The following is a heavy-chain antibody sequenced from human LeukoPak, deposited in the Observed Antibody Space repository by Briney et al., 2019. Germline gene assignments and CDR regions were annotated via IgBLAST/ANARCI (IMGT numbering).Heavy chain of an antibody. J-gene: IGHJ4*02. CDR1: GGSVSSGSYY. CDR3: ASSGYYETSFDY. V-gene: IGHV4-61*01. Sequence: SETLSLTCTVSGGSVSSGSYYWSWIRQPPGKGREWIGHIYYSGSTHYNPSLKRRVTISVHTSKNQSSLTLSSVTAADTAVYYCASSGYYETSFDYWGQGTLVTVSS. CDR2: IYYSGST. D-gene: IGHD3-22*01.